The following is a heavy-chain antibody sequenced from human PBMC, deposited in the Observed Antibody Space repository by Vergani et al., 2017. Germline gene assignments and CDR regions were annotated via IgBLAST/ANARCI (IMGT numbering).Heavy chain of an antibody. V-gene: IGHV5-51*01. D-gene: IGHD3-22*01. CDR3: ARLYGRDSSGSKFFDY. CDR2: IHPADSDT. Sequence: EVQLVQSGAEVKKPGESLKISCQISGYSFTKYWIGWVRQMPGKGLEWMGIIHPADSDTSYSPSFQGQVTISVDKSISTAYLQRSSLGASDSAKYYCARLYGRDSSGSKFFDYWGQGTLITVSS. CDR1: GYSFTKYW. J-gene: IGHJ4*02.